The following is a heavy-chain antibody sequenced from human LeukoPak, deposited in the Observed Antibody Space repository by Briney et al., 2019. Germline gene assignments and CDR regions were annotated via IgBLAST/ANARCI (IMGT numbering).Heavy chain of an antibody. Sequence: GGSLRLSCAASGFIFSSYAMSWVPQAPGKGLEWVSAISGSGGSTYYADSVKGRFTISRDNSKNTLYLQMNSLRAEDTAVYYCAKDDPRYYGMDVWGQGTTVTVSS. CDR1: GFIFSSYA. CDR2: ISGSGGST. CDR3: AKDDPRYYGMDV. J-gene: IGHJ6*02. V-gene: IGHV3-23*01.